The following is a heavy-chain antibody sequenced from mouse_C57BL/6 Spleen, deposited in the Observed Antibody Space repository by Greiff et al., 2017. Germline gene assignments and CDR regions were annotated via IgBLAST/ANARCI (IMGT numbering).Heavy chain of an antibody. CDR1: GYAFSSSW. Sequence: VQLQESGPELVKPGASVKISCKASGYAFSSSWMNWVKQRPGQGLEWIGRIYPGDGDTNYNGKFKGKATLTADKSSSTAYMQLSSLTSEDSAVYFCARGGMDYWGQGTSVTVSS. CDR2: IYPGDGDT. CDR3: ARGGMDY. V-gene: IGHV1-82*01. J-gene: IGHJ4*01.